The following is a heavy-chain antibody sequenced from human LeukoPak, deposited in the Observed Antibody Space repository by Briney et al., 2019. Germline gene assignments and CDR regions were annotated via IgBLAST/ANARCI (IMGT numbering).Heavy chain of an antibody. CDR3: ARVRGSAPYGSDWYVDY. CDR2: ISSGSIYI. Sequence: GGSLRLSCAASGLTFSSYSMNRVRQAPGKGLEWVSSISSGSIYIYYADSVKGRFTISRDNAKNSLHLQMNSLRAEDTAVYYCARVRGSAPYGSDWYVDYWGQGTLVTVSS. D-gene: IGHD6-19*01. J-gene: IGHJ4*02. CDR1: GLTFSSYS. V-gene: IGHV3-21*01.